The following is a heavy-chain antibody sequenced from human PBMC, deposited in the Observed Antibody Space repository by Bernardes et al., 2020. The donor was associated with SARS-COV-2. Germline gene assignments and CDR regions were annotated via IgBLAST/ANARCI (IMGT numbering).Heavy chain of an antibody. CDR3: TRGAGGDSSLRYLDY. Sequence: VGSLILSCEASGFTASTTYMNWVRQAPGTGLEWVSVIYSGGSTDYADSVKGRFTISRDISKNTVNLQMNRLRAEDTAVYYCTRGAGGDSSLRYLDYWGQGTLVTVSS. V-gene: IGHV3-53*01. CDR2: IYSGGST. CDR1: GFTASTTY. J-gene: IGHJ4*02. D-gene: IGHD6-6*01.